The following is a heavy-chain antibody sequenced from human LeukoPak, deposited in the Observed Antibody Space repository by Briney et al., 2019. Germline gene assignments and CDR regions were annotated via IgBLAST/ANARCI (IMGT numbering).Heavy chain of an antibody. V-gene: IGHV4-59*01. Sequence: PSESLSITCSDSGGSISNYYWSWIRQPPPKRLELTGYIYYSGTTNYNPSLKSRVTISVDTSKNQFSLKLSSVTTADTAVYYCARGRVGAGYYGMDVWGQGTTVTVSS. CDR3: ARGRVGAGYYGMDV. CDR1: GGSISNYY. CDR2: IYYSGTT. D-gene: IGHD1-26*01. J-gene: IGHJ6*02.